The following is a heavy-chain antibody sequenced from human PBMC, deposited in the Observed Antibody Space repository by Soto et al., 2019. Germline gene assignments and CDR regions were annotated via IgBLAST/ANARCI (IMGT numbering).Heavy chain of an antibody. CDR1: GYTFTSYG. J-gene: IGHJ4*01. D-gene: IGHD6-13*01. CDR2: ISAYNGNT. CDR3: ARDAGNVAAAGPFDY. V-gene: IGHV1-18*01. Sequence: QVQLVQSGAEVKKPGASVKVSCKASGYTFTSYGISCVRQAPGHWLEWMGWISAYNGNTNYAQKLQGRVTMTTDTSKSTAYIELRSMRSDDTAVYYCARDAGNVAAAGPFDYWGHGNLVTVSS.